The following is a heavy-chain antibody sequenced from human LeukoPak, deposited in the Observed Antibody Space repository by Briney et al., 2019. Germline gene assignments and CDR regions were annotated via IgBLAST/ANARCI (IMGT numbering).Heavy chain of an antibody. J-gene: IGHJ4*02. CDR2: ISSSSSYT. CDR3: ARDRSATDY. CDR1: GFTFSDHY. Sequence: GGSLRLSCAASGFTFSDHYMSWIRQAPGKGLEWVSYISSSSSYTNYADSVKGRFTISRDNAKNSLYLKMNSLRAEDTAVYYCARDRSATDYWGQGTLVTVSS. V-gene: IGHV3-11*05.